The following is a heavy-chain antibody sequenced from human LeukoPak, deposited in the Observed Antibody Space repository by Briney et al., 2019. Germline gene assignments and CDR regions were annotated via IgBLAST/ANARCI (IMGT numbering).Heavy chain of an antibody. J-gene: IGHJ3*02. D-gene: IGHD5-18*01. CDR1: GGSLSTYY. CDR2: IYYSGST. V-gene: IGHV4-59*08. Sequence: SETLSLTCTVSGGSLSTYYWSWVRQPPGKGLGSIGYIYYSGSTNYNPSLKSRVTISVDTSKNQFSLSLSSVTAADTSVYYCARQRGYTYANSNLWPDALDIWGQGTMVTVSS. CDR3: ARQRGYTYANSNLWPDALDI.